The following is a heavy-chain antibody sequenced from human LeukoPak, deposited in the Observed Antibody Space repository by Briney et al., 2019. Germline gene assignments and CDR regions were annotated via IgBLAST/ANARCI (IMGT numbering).Heavy chain of an antibody. D-gene: IGHD1-26*01. Sequence: PSETLSLTCTVSGGSISSSSYYWGWIRQPPGKGLEWIGSIYYSGSTYYNPSLKSRVTISVDTSKDQFSLKLSSVTAADTAVYYCARLWYSGSYVDWFDPWGQGTLVTVSS. J-gene: IGHJ5*02. CDR2: IYYSGST. CDR3: ARLWYSGSYVDWFDP. V-gene: IGHV4-39*01. CDR1: GGSISSSSYY.